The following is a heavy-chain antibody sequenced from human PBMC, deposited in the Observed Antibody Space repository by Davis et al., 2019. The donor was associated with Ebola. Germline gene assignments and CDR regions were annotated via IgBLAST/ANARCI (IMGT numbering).Heavy chain of an antibody. J-gene: IGHJ1*01. Sequence: GESLKISCTGSGYSFTSYWIGWVRQMPGKGLEWMGIIYPGDSDTRYSPSFQGQVPISADKSISTAYLQWSSLKASDTAMYYCARTHYYYDSSGYYDFHHWGQGTLVTVSS. D-gene: IGHD3-22*01. CDR1: GYSFTSYW. V-gene: IGHV5-51*01. CDR3: ARTHYYYDSSGYYDFHH. CDR2: IYPGDSDT.